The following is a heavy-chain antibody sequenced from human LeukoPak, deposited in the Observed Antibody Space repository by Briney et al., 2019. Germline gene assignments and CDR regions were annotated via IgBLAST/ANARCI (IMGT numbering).Heavy chain of an antibody. Sequence: ASVKVSCKASGYTFTSYGISWVRQAPGQGLEWMGWISAYNGNTNYAQKLQGGVTMTTDTSTSTAYMELRSLRSDDTAVYYCAREFRVLSVAGTVRYFDYWGQGTLVTVSS. CDR2: ISAYNGNT. D-gene: IGHD6-19*01. CDR3: AREFRVLSVAGTVRYFDY. V-gene: IGHV1-18*04. J-gene: IGHJ4*02. CDR1: GYTFTSYG.